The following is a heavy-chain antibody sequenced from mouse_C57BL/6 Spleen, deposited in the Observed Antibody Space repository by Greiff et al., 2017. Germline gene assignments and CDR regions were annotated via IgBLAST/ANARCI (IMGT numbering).Heavy chain of an antibody. CDR2: ISDGGSYT. J-gene: IGHJ2*01. D-gene: IGHD1-1*01. V-gene: IGHV5-4*01. CDR3: ARDWDYYGSSLDY. Sequence: EVNVVESGGGLVKPGGSLKLSCAASGFTFSSYAMSWVRQTPEKRLEWVATISDGGSYTYYPDNVKGRFTISRDNAKNNLYLQMSHLKSEDTAMYYCARDWDYYGSSLDYWGQGTTLTVSS. CDR1: GFTFSSYA.